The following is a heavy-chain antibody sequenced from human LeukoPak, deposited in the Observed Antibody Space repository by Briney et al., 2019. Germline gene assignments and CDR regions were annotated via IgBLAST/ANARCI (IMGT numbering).Heavy chain of an antibody. CDR2: IYHSGST. Sequence: TSETLSLTCAVSGGSISSSNWWSWVRQPPGKGLEWIGEIYHSGSTNYNPSLKSRVTISVDKSKNQFSLKLSSVTAADTAVYYCATLSPITMVRGALGAFDIWGQGTMVTVSS. CDR3: ATLSPITMVRGALGAFDI. D-gene: IGHD3-10*01. V-gene: IGHV4-4*02. J-gene: IGHJ3*02. CDR1: GGSISSSNW.